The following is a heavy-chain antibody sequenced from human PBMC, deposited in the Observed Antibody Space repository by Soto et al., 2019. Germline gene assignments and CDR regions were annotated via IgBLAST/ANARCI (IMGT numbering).Heavy chain of an antibody. CDR1: GGSISSLY. J-gene: IGHJ4*02. D-gene: IGHD6-6*01. V-gene: IGHV4-4*07. CDR3: ARASRCKSEYECFAWLDF. CDR2: IFPSGDS. Sequence: QVLLQESGPGLVKPSETLSLTCTVSGGSISSLYWAWIRQPAGKGLEWIGRIFPSGDSNYNPSLTSRVSMLLDTSKNQFSLTVSSVTAADTAVYYCARASRCKSEYECFAWLDFWGQGILVTVSS.